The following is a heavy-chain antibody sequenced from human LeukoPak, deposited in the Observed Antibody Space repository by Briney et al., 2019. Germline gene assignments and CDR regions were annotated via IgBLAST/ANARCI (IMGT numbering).Heavy chain of an antibody. Sequence: GGSLRLSCAASGFTFSNYAMMWVRQAPGKGLEWVGRIKSKADGETTDYAAPVKGRFFMSRDDSKATLFLQMNYLETEDTAVYYCTTDLGITMIRGVIVSWGQGTLVTVSS. CDR1: GFTFSNYA. CDR3: TTDLGITMIRGVIVS. CDR2: IKSKADGETT. V-gene: IGHV3-15*01. J-gene: IGHJ4*02. D-gene: IGHD3-10*01.